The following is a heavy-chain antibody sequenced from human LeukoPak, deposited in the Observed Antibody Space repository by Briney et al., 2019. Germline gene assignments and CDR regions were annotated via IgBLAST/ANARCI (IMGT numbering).Heavy chain of an antibody. CDR3: ARGGGRLSDY. D-gene: IGHD1-26*01. Sequence: GGSLRLSCAASGFTFSTYSMNWVRQAPGKGLEWVANINPDGSEKHYVDSVTGRFTVSRDNAKNSLNLQMDSPRAEDTAVYYCARGGGRLSDYWGQGTLVTVSS. CDR2: INPDGSEK. V-gene: IGHV3-7*05. J-gene: IGHJ4*02. CDR1: GFTFSTYS.